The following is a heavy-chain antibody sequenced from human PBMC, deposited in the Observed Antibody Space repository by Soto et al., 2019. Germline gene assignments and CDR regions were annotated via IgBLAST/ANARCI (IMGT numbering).Heavy chain of an antibody. V-gene: IGHV3-23*01. CDR3: AKGTLIVVVPAASDY. J-gene: IGHJ4*02. D-gene: IGHD2-2*01. CDR1: GFTFSSYA. CDR2: ISGSGGST. Sequence: GGSLRLSCAASGFTFSSYAMSWVRQAPGKGLEWVSAISGSGGSTYYADSVKGRFTISRDNSKNTLYLQMNSLRVEDTAVYYCAKGTLIVVVPAASDYWGQGTLVTVSS.